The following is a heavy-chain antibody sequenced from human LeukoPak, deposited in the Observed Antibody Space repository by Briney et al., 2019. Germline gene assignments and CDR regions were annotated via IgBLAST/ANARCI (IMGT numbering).Heavy chain of an antibody. D-gene: IGHD6-13*01. V-gene: IGHV4-39*07. Sequence: SETLSLTCTVSDASFSSNTYYWGWIRQPPGKGLEWIGSAFNNEGTYYSPSLRRRVTISRDTSKKQLSLRLSSLTAADTAVYYCATSSGRYHYSSSWFEAFDYWGQGTLVTVSS. J-gene: IGHJ4*02. CDR1: DASFSSNTYY. CDR3: ATSSGRYHYSSSWFEAFDY. CDR2: AFNNEGT.